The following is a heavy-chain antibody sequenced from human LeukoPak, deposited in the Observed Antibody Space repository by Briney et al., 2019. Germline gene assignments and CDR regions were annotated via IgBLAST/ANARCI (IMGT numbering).Heavy chain of an antibody. D-gene: IGHD3-10*01. CDR2: INHSGST. CDR1: GGSFSGYY. V-gene: IGHV4-34*01. J-gene: IGHJ5*02. CDR3: ARRARCMVRGVTTNWFDP. Sequence: SETLSLTCAVYGGSFSGYYWSWIRQPPGKGLEWIGQINHSGSTNYNPSLKSRVPISVDTSKNQFSLKLSSVTAADTAVYYCARRARCMVRGVTTNWFDPWGQGTLVTVPS.